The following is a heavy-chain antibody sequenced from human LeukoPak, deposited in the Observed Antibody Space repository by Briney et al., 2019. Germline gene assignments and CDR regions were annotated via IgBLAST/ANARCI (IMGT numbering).Heavy chain of an antibody. D-gene: IGHD3-3*01. Sequence: ASVKVSCKASGFTFTRSAMQWVRQAGGQRLEWIGWIVVGSGNTNHAQKFQERVNITRDMSTSTAYMELSSLRAEDTAVYYCAKAYHTYYDCWSEKKNYYYDGMDVWGQGTTVTVSS. CDR1: GFTFTRSA. V-gene: IGHV1-58*02. J-gene: IGHJ6*02. CDR2: IVVGSGNT. CDR3: AKAYHTYYDCWSEKKNYYYDGMDV.